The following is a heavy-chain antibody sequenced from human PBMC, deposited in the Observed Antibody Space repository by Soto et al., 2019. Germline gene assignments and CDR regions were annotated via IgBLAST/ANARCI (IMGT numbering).Heavy chain of an antibody. CDR1: GYNFTTYA. Sequence: QVQFVQSGAEVKKPGASVKVSCKASGYNFTTYAIHWVRQAPGQRLEWMGWINTGKGNTKYSQKFQGRVTITRDTSASTAYMELSSLRSGDTAVYYCARDPWGGAVDAFDIWGQGKMVTVSS. D-gene: IGHD3-10*01. CDR3: ARDPWGGAVDAFDI. J-gene: IGHJ3*02. CDR2: INTGKGNT. V-gene: IGHV1-3*04.